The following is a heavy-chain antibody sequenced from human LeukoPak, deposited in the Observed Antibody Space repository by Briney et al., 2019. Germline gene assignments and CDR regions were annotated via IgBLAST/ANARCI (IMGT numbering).Heavy chain of an antibody. Sequence: GRSLRLSCAASGFTFSSYAMHWVRQAPGKGLEWVAVISYDGSNKYYADSVKGRFTISRDNSKNTLYLQMNSLRAEDTAVYYCARVSRVPNTTMVLWGQGTLGTVSS. CDR2: ISYDGSNK. J-gene: IGHJ4*02. V-gene: IGHV3-30-3*01. D-gene: IGHD5-18*01. CDR3: ARVSRVPNTTMVL. CDR1: GFTFSSYA.